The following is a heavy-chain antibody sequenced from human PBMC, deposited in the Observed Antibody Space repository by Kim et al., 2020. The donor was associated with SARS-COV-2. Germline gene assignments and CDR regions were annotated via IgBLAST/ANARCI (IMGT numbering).Heavy chain of an antibody. Sequence: SETLSLTCAVYGGSFSGYYWSWIRQPPGKGLEWIGEINHSGSTNYNASLKSRVTISVDTFKNQFSLKLSSVTAADTAVYYCARGSSLRWFGEVDYWGQGTLVTVSS. J-gene: IGHJ4*02. CDR2: INHSGST. V-gene: IGHV4-34*01. CDR1: GGSFSGYY. D-gene: IGHD3-10*01. CDR3: ARGSSLRWFGEVDY.